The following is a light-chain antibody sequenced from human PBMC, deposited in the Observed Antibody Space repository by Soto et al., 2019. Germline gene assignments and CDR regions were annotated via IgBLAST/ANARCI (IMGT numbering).Light chain of an antibody. V-gene: IGKV3D-20*02. CDR2: GAS. Sequence: EIVFTQSPVTLSLSPGERATLSCRASQSVSSSYLAWYQQKPGQAPRLLIYGASSRATGIPDRFSGSGSGTDFTLTISSLEPEDFAVYYCQQRSNWPPTFGQGTKVDIK. CDR1: QSVSSSY. CDR3: QQRSNWPPT. J-gene: IGKJ1*01.